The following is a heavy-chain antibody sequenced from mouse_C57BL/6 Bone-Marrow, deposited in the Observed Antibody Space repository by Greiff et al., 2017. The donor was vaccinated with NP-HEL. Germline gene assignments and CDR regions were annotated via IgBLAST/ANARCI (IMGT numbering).Heavy chain of an antibody. J-gene: IGHJ1*03. D-gene: IGHD2-1*01. CDR3: ARYHGNYWYFDG. V-gene: IGHV2-2*01. Sequence: QVQLKESGPGLVQPSQSLSITCTVSGFSLTSYGVHWVRQSPGKGLEWLGVIWSGGSTDYNAAFISRLSLSKDNSKSQVFFKMNSLHADDTAIYYCARYHGNYWYFDGWGTGTTVTVSS. CDR1: GFSLTSYG. CDR2: IWSGGST.